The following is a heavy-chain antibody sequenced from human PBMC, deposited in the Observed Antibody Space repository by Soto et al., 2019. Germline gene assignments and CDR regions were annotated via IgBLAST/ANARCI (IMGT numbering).Heavy chain of an antibody. J-gene: IGHJ3*02. CDR1: GFTFSSYA. D-gene: IGHD3-22*01. V-gene: IGHV3-23*01. CDR2: ISGSGGST. CDR3: AKDWNDSSGYYPLDAFDI. Sequence: GGSLRLSCVASGFTFSSYAMSWVRQAPGKGLEWVSAISGSGGSTYYADSVKGRFTISRDNSKNTLYLQMNSLRAEDTAVYYCAKDWNDSSGYYPLDAFDIWGQGTMVTVSS.